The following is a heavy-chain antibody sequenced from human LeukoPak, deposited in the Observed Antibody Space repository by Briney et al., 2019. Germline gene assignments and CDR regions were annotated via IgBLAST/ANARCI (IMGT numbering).Heavy chain of an antibody. V-gene: IGHV1-69*01. CDR1: GGTFSSYA. J-gene: IGHJ4*02. CDR2: IIPIFGTA. D-gene: IGHD6-13*01. CDR3: ARRRSSSWYGYFDY. Sequence: SVKVSCKASGGTFSSYAISWVGQAPGQGLEWMGGIIPIFGTANYAQKFQGRVTITADESTSTAYMELSSLRSEDTAVYYCARRRSSSWYGYFDYWGQGTLVTVSS.